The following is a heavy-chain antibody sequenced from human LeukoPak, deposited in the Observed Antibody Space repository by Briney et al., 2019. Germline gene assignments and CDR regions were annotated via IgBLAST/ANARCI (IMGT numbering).Heavy chain of an antibody. CDR1: GVSFSGYY. CDR2: INHSGST. D-gene: IGHD3-10*01. CDR3: ARGRWGGNAFDI. Sequence: SETLSLTCTVSGVSFSGYYWTWIRQSPGKGLEWIGEINHSGSTNYNASLKSRVTISEDTSKNQFSLKMTSVTAADTAVYYCARGRWGGNAFDIWGQGTMVTVSS. J-gene: IGHJ3*02. V-gene: IGHV4-34*01.